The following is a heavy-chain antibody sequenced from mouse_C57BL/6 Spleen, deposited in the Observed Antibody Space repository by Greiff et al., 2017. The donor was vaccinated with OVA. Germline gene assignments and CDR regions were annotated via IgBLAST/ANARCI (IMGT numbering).Heavy chain of an antibody. Sequence: QVQLQQPGAELVKPGASVKLSCKASGYTFTSYWMHWVKQRPGQGLEWIGMIHPNSGSTNYNEKFKSKATLTVDKSSSTAYMQLSSLTSEDSAVYYCARMLRDYYAMDYWGQGTSVTVSS. CDR2: IHPNSGST. CDR3: ARMLRDYYAMDY. CDR1: GYTFTSYW. J-gene: IGHJ4*01. V-gene: IGHV1-64*01.